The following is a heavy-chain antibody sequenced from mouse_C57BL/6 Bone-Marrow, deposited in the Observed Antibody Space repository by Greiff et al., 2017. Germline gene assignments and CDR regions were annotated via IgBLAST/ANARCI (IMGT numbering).Heavy chain of an antibody. CDR2: IDPENGDT. Sequence: EVQLQQSGAELVRPGASVKLSCTASGFNIKDDYMHWVKQRPEQGLEWIGWIDPENGDTEYASKFQGKATITADTSSNTAYLQLSSLTSKDTAVYYCTPYYYGSEAYWGQGTLVTVSA. CDR1: GFNIKDDY. D-gene: IGHD1-1*01. CDR3: TPYYYGSEAY. J-gene: IGHJ3*01. V-gene: IGHV14-4*01.